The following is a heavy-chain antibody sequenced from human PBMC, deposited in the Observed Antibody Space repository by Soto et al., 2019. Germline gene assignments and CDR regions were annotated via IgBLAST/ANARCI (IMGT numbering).Heavy chain of an antibody. CDR1: GFTFSSYG. CDR2: IWYDGSNK. CDR3: ARDYLGSDAFDI. D-gene: IGHD3-10*01. Sequence: GGSLRLSCAASGFTFSSYGMHWVRQAPGKGLEWVAVIWYDGSNKYYADSVKGRFTISRDNSKNTLYLQMNSLRAEDTAVYYCARDYLGSDAFDIWGQGTMVTVSS. J-gene: IGHJ3*02. V-gene: IGHV3-33*01.